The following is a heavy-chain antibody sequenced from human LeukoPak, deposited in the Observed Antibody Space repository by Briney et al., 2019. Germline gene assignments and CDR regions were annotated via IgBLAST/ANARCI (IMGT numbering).Heavy chain of an antibody. J-gene: IGHJ6*03. CDR1: GFNFSDFW. Sequence: PGGSLRLSCAASGFNFSDFWMTWVRQIPGKGLQWVANIKEDGGEEYHVDSVKGRFAISRDNTKRSLFLQMNSLRAEDTAIYFCARVPPPFTMYYMDVWGKGTPVIVSS. CDR3: ARVPPPFTMYYMDV. V-gene: IGHV3-7*03. CDR2: IKEDGGEE. D-gene: IGHD5-24*01.